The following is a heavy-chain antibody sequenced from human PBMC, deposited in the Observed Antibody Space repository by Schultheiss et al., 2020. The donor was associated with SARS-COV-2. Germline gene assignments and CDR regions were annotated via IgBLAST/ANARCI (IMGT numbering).Heavy chain of an antibody. CDR2: IGTAGDT. CDR3: AKAHGVRALYYYYGMDV. V-gene: IGHV3-13*01. J-gene: IGHJ6*02. Sequence: GESLKISCAASGFTFSSYDMHWVRQATGKGLEWVSVIGTAGDTYYAGSVKGRFTISRDNAKNSLYLQMNSLRAEDTALYYCAKAHGVRALYYYYGMDVWGQGTTVTVSS. CDR1: GFTFSSYD. D-gene: IGHD4-17*01.